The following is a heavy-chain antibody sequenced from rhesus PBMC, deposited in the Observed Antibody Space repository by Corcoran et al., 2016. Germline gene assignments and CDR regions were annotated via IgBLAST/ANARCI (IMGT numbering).Heavy chain of an antibody. V-gene: IGHV4-127*01. CDR1: GYSISSGYD. D-gene: IGHD1-44*02. CDR2: SAGGSITNT. CDR3: ARGGAFDN. Sequence: QVQLQESGPGLVKPSETLALTCVVSGYSISSGYDWNWIRQPPGKGLEWIGYSAGGSITNTIYTPSRKSRVTISKDTSRNQFSLKLNYVTAADTAVYYCARGGAFDNWGQGVLVTVSS. J-gene: IGHJ4*01.